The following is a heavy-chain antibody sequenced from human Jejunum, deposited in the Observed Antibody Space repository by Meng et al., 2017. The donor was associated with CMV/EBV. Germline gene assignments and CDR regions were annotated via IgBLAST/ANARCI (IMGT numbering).Heavy chain of an antibody. J-gene: IGHJ4*02. CDR3: ARLGSGWSIDY. Sequence: LSCSASGFTFSRYGILWVRQAPGKGLEWVAVIWYDGSQKYHSDSVKGRFTISRDNSKNTADLQMNSLRVDDTALYYCARLGSGWSIDYWGQGTLVTVSS. V-gene: IGHV3-33*01. CDR2: IWYDGSQK. D-gene: IGHD6-19*01. CDR1: GFTFSRYG.